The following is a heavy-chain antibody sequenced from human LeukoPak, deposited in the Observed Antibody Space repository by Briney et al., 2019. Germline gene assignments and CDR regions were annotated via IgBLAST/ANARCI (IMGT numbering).Heavy chain of an antibody. V-gene: IGHV4-34*01. CDR1: GGSFSGYY. CDR3: ARRVYDFWSGYLDY. CDR2: INHSGST. J-gene: IGHJ4*02. Sequence: PSETLSLTCAVYGGSFSGYYWSWIRQPPGKGLEWIGEINHSGSTNYNPSLKSRVTISVDTSKNQFSLKLSSVTAADTAVYYCARRVYDFWSGYLDYWGQGTLVTVSS. D-gene: IGHD3-3*01.